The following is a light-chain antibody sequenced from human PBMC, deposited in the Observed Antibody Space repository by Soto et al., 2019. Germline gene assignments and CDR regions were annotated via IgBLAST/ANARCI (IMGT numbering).Light chain of an antibody. Sequence: EIVLTQSPGTLSLSPGERATLSCRTSQSVSNNYLAWYQQKPGQAPRLLIYGASSRATGIPDRFSGSGSGTEFTLTISSLQPEDFATYYCQQYNSYWTFAQGTKVDIK. J-gene: IGKJ1*01. CDR3: QQYNSYWT. V-gene: IGKV3-20*01. CDR1: QSVSNNY. CDR2: GAS.